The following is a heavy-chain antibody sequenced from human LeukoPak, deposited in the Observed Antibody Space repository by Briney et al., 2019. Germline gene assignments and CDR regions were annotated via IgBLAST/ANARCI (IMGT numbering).Heavy chain of an antibody. CDR1: GYIFTSYY. CDR3: ARSTCGGDCPFDY. CDR2: INPSGGST. V-gene: IGHV1-46*01. D-gene: IGHD2-21*01. J-gene: IGHJ4*02. Sequence: ASVKVSCKASGYIFTSYYMHWVRQAPGQGLEWMGIINPSGGSTTYAQRFQGRVTMTRDTSTSTVYMELSSLRSEDTAVYYCARSTCGGDCPFDYWGQGALGTVSS.